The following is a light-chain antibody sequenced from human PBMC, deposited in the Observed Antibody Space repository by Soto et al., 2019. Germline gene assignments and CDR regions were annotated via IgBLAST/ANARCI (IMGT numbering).Light chain of an antibody. CDR3: QQYDNLPYT. CDR2: DAS. CDR1: QGIGNA. J-gene: IGKJ2*01. Sequence: AAQLTQSPSSLSASVGDRVTMSCRASQGIGNALAWYQQKPGKAPKVLIYDASSLKSGVPSRFSGSGSGTDFTLTISSLQPEDFATYYCQQYDNLPYTFGQGTKLEIK. V-gene: IGKV1D-13*01.